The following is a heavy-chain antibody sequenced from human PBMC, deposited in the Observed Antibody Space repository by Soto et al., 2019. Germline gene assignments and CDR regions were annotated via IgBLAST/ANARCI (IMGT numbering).Heavy chain of an antibody. J-gene: IGHJ4*02. CDR1: GYTFTSYG. CDR3: ARAKQQLFLPAPDY. CDR2: ISAYNGNT. V-gene: IGHV1-18*01. D-gene: IGHD6-13*01. Sequence: EASVKVSCKASGYTFTSYGISWVRQAPGQGLEWMGWISAYNGNTNYAQKLQGRVTMTTDTSTSTAYMELRSLRSDDTAVYYCARAKQQLFLPAPDYWGQGTLVTVSS.